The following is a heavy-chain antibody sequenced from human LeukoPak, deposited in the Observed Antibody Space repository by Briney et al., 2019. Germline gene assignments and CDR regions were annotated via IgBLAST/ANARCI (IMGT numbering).Heavy chain of an antibody. CDR3: ARAAYMVRGVIITPPFDY. J-gene: IGHJ4*02. V-gene: IGHV3-48*03. CDR2: ISSTGSTM. D-gene: IGHD3-10*01. CDR1: GFTFTGYE. Sequence: GGSLRVSCAASGFTFTGYEMNWVRQAPGKGLEWVSSISSTGSTMYYADSVKGRFTISRDNAKNSLYLQMNSLRAEDTSVYYCARAAYMVRGVIITPPFDYWGQGALVTVSS.